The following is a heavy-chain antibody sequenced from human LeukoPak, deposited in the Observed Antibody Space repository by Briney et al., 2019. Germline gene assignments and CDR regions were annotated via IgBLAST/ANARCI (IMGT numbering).Heavy chain of an antibody. V-gene: IGHV4-34*01. D-gene: IGHD3-10*01. CDR1: GGSFSGYY. Sequence: SETLSLTCAVYGGSFSGYYWSWIRQPPGKGLEWVGEINHSGSTNYNPSLTSRVTISVDTSKNQFSLKLSSVTAADTAVYYCARARPRGVMGFDYWGQGTLVTVSS. CDR3: ARARPRGVMGFDY. CDR2: INHSGST. J-gene: IGHJ4*02.